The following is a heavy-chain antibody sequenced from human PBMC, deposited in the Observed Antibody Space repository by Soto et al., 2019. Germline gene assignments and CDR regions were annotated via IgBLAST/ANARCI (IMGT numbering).Heavy chain of an antibody. CDR1: GFTFSTYS. Sequence: GSLRLSCAASGFTFSTYSMNWVRQAPGKGLEWVSSISSSSSYIYYADSVKGRFTISRDNAKNSLYLQMNSLRAEDTAVYYCARDPYCSSTSCLHYYFDYWGQGTLVTVSS. CDR3: ARDPYCSSTSCLHYYFDY. V-gene: IGHV3-21*01. J-gene: IGHJ4*02. D-gene: IGHD2-2*01. CDR2: ISSSSSYI.